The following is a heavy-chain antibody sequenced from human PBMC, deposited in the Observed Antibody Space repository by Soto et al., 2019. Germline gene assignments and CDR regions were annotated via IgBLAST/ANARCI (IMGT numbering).Heavy chain of an antibody. J-gene: IGHJ4*02. D-gene: IGHD3-22*01. CDR2: IKSKTDGGTT. Sequence: PGGALRLFCAASGFTFSNAWMSWVRQARVKGLEWVGRIKSKTDGGTTDYAAPVKGRYTISRDDSKITLYLQMNSLKTEDTAVYYCTTGVTYYYDSSADYWGQGTLVTVSS. V-gene: IGHV3-15*01. CDR1: GFTFSNAW. CDR3: TTGVTYYYDSSADY.